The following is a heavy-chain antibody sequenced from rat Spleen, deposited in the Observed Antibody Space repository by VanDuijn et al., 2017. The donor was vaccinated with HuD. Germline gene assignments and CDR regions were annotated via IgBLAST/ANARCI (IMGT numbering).Heavy chain of an antibody. CDR2: ISTSGSRT. Sequence: EVQLVESGGGLVQPGRSLKLSCAASGFTFSNYYMAWVRQAPKKGLEWVATISTSGSRTYYPDSVKGRFTISRDNAKSSLYLQMNSLKSEDTATYYCARLGDTHYVMDAWGQGASVTVSS. CDR3: ARLGDTHYVMDA. D-gene: IGHD2-2*01. J-gene: IGHJ4*01. CDR1: GFTFSNYY. V-gene: IGHV5-25*01.